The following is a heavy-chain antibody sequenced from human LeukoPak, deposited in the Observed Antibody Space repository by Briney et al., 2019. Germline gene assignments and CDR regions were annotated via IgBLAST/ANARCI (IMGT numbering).Heavy chain of an antibody. V-gene: IGHV3-23*01. J-gene: IGHJ4*02. D-gene: IGHD3-10*01. CDR1: GFTFSSYA. Sequence: PGGSLRLSCAASGFTFSSYAMSWVRQAPGKGLEWVSGISGTGGNTYYADCLKGRFTISRDNAKNSLYLQMNSLRAEDTAVYYCARDSGGGMGDYWGQGTLVTVSS. CDR2: ISGTGGNT. CDR3: ARDSGGGMGDY.